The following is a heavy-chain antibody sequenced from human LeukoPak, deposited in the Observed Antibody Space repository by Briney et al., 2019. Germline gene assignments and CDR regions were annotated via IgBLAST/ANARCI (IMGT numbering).Heavy chain of an antibody. CDR2: ISDDSNYI. CDR1: GFTFSNFA. D-gene: IGHD2-2*01. CDR3: ANHLACGSTSCPSFDY. V-gene: IGHV3-21*01. Sequence: GGSLRLSCAASGFTFSNFAMNWVRQAPGKGLEWVSSISDDSNYIYYADSVKGRFTISRDNAKNSLYLQMNSLRAEDTAVYYCANHLACGSTSCPSFDYWGQGTLVTVSS. J-gene: IGHJ4*02.